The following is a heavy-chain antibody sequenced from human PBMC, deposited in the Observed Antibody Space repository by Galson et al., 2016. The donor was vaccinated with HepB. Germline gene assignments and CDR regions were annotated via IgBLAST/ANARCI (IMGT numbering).Heavy chain of an antibody. CDR1: GFTFSNFA. Sequence: SLRLSCAASGFTFSNFAMSWVRQAPGKGLEWVSAIGGGGGSPSYADSVKGRFTISRDNSKNTLYLQMNSLRAEDTAVYYCVRDRLAANWFDPWGQGTLVTVSS. V-gene: IGHV3-23*01. CDR2: IGGGGGSP. J-gene: IGHJ5*02. D-gene: IGHD6-6*01. CDR3: VRDRLAANWFDP.